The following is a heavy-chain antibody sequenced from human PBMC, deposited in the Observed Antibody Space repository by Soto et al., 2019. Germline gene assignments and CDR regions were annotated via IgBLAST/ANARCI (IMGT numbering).Heavy chain of an antibody. CDR3: AKVLSDLRRDYYYGMDV. V-gene: IGHV3-30*18. J-gene: IGHJ6*02. CDR1: GFTFSSYG. Sequence: QVQLVESGGGVVQPGRSLRLSCAASGFTFSSYGMLWVRQAPGKGLEWVAVISYDGSNKYYADSVKGRFTISRDNSKNTLYLQMNSLRAEDTAVYYCAKVLSDLRRDYYYGMDVWGQGTTVTVSS. CDR2: ISYDGSNK. D-gene: IGHD6-25*01.